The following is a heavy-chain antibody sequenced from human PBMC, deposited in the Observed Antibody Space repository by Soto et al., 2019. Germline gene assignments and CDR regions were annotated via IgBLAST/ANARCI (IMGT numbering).Heavy chain of an antibody. D-gene: IGHD6-19*01. CDR1: GGSIRSYY. Sequence: SETLSLTWTVAGGSIRSYYLSWIRQPPGKGLEWIGYIYYSGSTNYNPSLKSRVTISVDTSKNQFSLKLSSVTAADTAVYYCARERSSGSFDIWGQGTMVTVSS. V-gene: IGHV4-59*01. J-gene: IGHJ3*02. CDR2: IYYSGST. CDR3: ARERSSGSFDI.